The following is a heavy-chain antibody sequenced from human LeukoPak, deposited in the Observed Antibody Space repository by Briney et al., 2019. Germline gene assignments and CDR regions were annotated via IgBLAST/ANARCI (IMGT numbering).Heavy chain of an antibody. CDR2: ISYDGSNK. V-gene: IGHV3-30*04. CDR3: ARDSYYGSGSYLWGKYYYYYMDV. CDR1: GFTFSSYA. J-gene: IGHJ6*03. D-gene: IGHD3-10*01. Sequence: GGSLRLSCAASGFTFSSYAMHWVRQAPGKGLEWVAVISYDGSNKYYADSVKGRFTISKDNSKNTLYVQMNSLRADDTTVYYCARDSYYGSGSYLWGKYYYYYMDVWGKGTTVTVSS.